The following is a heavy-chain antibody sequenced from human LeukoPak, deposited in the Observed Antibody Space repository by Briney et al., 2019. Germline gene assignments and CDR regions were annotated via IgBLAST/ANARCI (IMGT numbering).Heavy chain of an antibody. CDR2: INPSGGST. V-gene: IGHV1-46*01. D-gene: IGHD1-26*01. Sequence: ASVKVSCKASGYTFTSYYMHWVRQAPGQGLEWMGIINPSGGSTSYAQKFQGRVTTTRDTSTSTVYMELSSLRSEDTAVYYCARLVVLGGSFKDYYYYMDVWGKGTTVTVSS. CDR3: ARLVVLGGSFKDYYYYMDV. J-gene: IGHJ6*03. CDR1: GYTFTSYY.